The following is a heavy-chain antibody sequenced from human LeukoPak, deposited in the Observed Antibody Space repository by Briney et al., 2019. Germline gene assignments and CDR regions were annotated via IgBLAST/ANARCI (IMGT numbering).Heavy chain of an antibody. CDR1: GFTFSSYG. J-gene: IGHJ3*02. CDR2: ISYDGSNK. D-gene: IGHD5-18*01. V-gene: IGHV3-30*03. Sequence: PGGSLRLSCAASGFTFSSYGMHWVRQAPGKGLEWVAIISYDGSNKYYGDSVKGRFTISRDNSKNTLYLQMNSLRAEDTAVYYCSSQSVATIYSYGLVDIWGQGTMVTVSS. CDR3: SSQSVATIYSYGLVDI.